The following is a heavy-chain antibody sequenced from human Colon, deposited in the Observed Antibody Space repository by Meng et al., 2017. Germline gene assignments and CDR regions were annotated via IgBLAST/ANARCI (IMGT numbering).Heavy chain of an antibody. D-gene: IGHD3-10*01. V-gene: IGHV4-39*01. CDR2: IDYSTYV. J-gene: IGHJ5*02. CDR3: VRHTVIMLRGVTPTNWFDP. Sequence: QLQVQESGPGLVKPSETLSLPCSVSGGSVSSTSFYWVWIRQPPGMTLEWIASIDYSTYVHYNASLKSRVTISIDTSKKQISLKLNSVTAADTAVYYCVRHTVIMLRGVTPTNWFDPWGQGTLVTVSS. CDR1: GGSVSSTSFY.